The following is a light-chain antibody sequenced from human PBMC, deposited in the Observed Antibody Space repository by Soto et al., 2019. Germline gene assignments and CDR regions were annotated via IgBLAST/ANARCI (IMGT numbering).Light chain of an antibody. Sequence: QSALTQPASVSGSPGLSITISCTGTSNDVGGYDYVSWYRQHPDRAPRLLIYEVTNRPSGVPDRFSGSKSGNTASLTISGLQAEDEADYYCCSYIGHYIYVFGTGTKVTVL. J-gene: IGLJ1*01. CDR3: CSYIGHYIYV. V-gene: IGLV2-14*01. CDR2: EVT. CDR1: SNDVGGYDY.